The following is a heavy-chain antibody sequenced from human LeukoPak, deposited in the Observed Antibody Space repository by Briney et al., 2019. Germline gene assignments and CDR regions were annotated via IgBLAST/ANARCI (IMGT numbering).Heavy chain of an antibody. J-gene: IGHJ4*02. D-gene: IGHD2-2*01. CDR1: GFTFSSYA. CDR2: ISYDGSNK. V-gene: IGHV3-30-3*01. CDR3: ALDDCSSTSCPIDY. Sequence: GGSLRLSCAASGFTFSSYAMHGVRQAPGKGLERVAVISYDGSNKYYADSVKGRFTISRDNSKNTLYLQMNGLRAEDTAVYYCALDDCSSTSCPIDYWGQGTLVTVSS.